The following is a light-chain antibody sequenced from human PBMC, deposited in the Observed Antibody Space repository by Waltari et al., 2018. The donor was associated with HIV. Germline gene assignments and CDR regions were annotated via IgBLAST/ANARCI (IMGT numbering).Light chain of an antibody. V-gene: IGLV1-44*01. CDR2: SNN. CDR3: AAWDDSLNGPV. CDR1: TSNIGSNT. J-gene: IGLJ3*02. Sequence: QSVLTQPPSASGTPGQRVTISCSGSTSNIGSNTINWYQQLPGTAPKLLIYSNNQRPSGVPGRFSGSKSGTSASLAISWLQSEDEADYSCAAWDDSLNGPVFGGGTKLTVL.